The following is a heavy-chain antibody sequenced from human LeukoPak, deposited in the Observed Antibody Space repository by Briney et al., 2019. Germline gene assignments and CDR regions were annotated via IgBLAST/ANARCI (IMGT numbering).Heavy chain of an antibody. CDR1: GFAFSSYG. D-gene: IGHD2-15*01. Sequence: GGSLRLSCAASGFAFSSYGMHWVRQTAGRGLEWVSGITADDDSANYADSVQGRFTISRDISKKTLYLQMHSLRGDDTAVYYCAKEVRHCSGGRCPWSHWGQGTLVSVSS. V-gene: IGHV3-23*01. J-gene: IGHJ4*02. CDR3: AKEVRHCSGGRCPWSH. CDR2: ITADDDSA.